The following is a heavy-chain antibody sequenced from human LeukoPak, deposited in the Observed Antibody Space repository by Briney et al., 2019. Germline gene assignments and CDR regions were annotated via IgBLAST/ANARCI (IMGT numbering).Heavy chain of an antibody. CDR3: ARGGKCSDGKCYLIDY. Sequence: GGSLRLSCAASGFTFSSYAMSWVRQAPGKGLEWVLAISGSGGSTYYADSVKGRFTISRDNSKNTLYLQINSLRTEDTAVYYCARGGKCSDGKCYLIDYWGQGTLVTVSS. J-gene: IGHJ4*02. V-gene: IGHV3-23*01. CDR2: ISGSGGST. CDR1: GFTFSSYA. D-gene: IGHD2-15*01.